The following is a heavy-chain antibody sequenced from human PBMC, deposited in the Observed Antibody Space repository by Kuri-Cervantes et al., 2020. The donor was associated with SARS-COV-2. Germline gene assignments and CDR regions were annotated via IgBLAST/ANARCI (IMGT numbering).Heavy chain of an antibody. V-gene: IGHV3-23*03. Sequence: GESLKISCAASGFTFSSYAMSWVRQAPGKGLEWVSVIYSGSSSTYYADSVKGRFTISRDNSKNTLYLQMNSLRAEDTAVYYCAKESAYCGGDCLGGYWGQGTLVTVSS. J-gene: IGHJ4*02. CDR2: IYSGSSST. D-gene: IGHD2-21*02. CDR1: GFTFSSYA. CDR3: AKESAYCGGDCLGGY.